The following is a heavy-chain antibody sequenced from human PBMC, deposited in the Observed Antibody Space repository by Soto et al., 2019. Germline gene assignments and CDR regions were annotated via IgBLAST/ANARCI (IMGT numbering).Heavy chain of an antibody. V-gene: IGHV3-23*01. CDR3: AKGVSGSYSFLDAFDI. J-gene: IGHJ3*02. CDR1: GFTFSSYA. D-gene: IGHD1-26*01. CDR2: ISGSGGST. Sequence: GGSLRLSCAASGFTFSSYAMSWVRQAPGKGLEWVSAISGSGGSTYYADSVKGRFTISRDNSKNTLYLQMNSLRAEDTAVYYCAKGVSGSYSFLDAFDIWGQGTMVTVSS.